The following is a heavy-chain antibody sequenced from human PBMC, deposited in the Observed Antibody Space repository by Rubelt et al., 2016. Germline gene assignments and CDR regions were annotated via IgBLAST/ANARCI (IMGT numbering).Heavy chain of an antibody. CDR2: IGGSGDTT. Sequence: EVLLVQSGGGLVEPGGSLRLSCAASGFTFRDYAINWVRQAPGKGLEWVSGIGGSGDTTYYADSVKGRFTISRDNSKNTVDLQMNSLRAEETAVYYCAKDRARIPPGDTDYWGQGTLVTVSS. V-gene: IGHV3-23*04. J-gene: IGHJ4*02. D-gene: IGHD2-2*02. CDR1: GFTFRDYA. CDR3: AKDRARIPPGDTDY.